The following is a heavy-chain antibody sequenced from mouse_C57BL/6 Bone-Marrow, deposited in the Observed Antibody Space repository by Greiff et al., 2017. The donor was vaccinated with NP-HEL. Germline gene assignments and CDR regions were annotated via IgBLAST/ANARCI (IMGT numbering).Heavy chain of an antibody. J-gene: IGHJ2*01. V-gene: IGHV1-15*01. CDR2: IDPETGGT. CDR3: TREAFDY. CDR1: GYTFTDYE. Sequence: QVQLQQSGAELVRPGASVTLSCKASGYTFTDYEMHWVKHTPVHGLEWIGAIDPETGGTAYNQKFKGKAILTADKSSSTAYMELRSLTSEDSAVYYCTREAFDYWGQGTTLTVSS.